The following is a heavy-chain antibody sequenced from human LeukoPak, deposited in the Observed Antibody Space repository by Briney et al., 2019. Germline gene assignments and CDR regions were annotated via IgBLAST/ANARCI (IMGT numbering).Heavy chain of an antibody. Sequence: PGGSLILSCAAPRFTLSNAWMSWVRQAPGKGLEWVALMSFDGSDENYADSVKGRFTIFRDNSKNTLYLQMNSLRAGDTALYYCAKDHDSYVDYWGQGTLVTVSS. J-gene: IGHJ4*02. CDR3: AKDHDSYVDY. V-gene: IGHV3-30*18. D-gene: IGHD3-16*01. CDR2: MSFDGSDE. CDR1: RFTLSNAW.